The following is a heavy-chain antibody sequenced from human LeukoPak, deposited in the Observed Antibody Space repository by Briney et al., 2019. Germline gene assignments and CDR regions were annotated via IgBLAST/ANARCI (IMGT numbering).Heavy chain of an antibody. Sequence: GSVKVSCKASGYTFTSYGISWVRQAPGQGLEWMGWMNPNSGNTGYAQKFQGRVTITRNTSISTAYMELSSLRSEDTAVYYCARGLQIIIAALGYWGQGTLVTVSS. J-gene: IGHJ4*02. CDR3: ARGLQIIIAALGY. CDR2: MNPNSGNT. V-gene: IGHV1-8*03. CDR1: GYTFTSYG. D-gene: IGHD6-6*01.